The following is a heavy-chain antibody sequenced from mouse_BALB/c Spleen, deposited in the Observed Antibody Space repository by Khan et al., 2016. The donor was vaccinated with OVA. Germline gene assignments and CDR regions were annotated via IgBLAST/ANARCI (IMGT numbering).Heavy chain of an antibody. V-gene: IGHV5-15*02. J-gene: IGHJ4*01. CDR2: ISNLAYSI. CDR1: GFTFRDYG. CDR3: ARSWAMDY. Sequence: EVELVESGGGLVQPGGSRKLSCAASGFTFRDYGMAWVRQAPGKGPEWVAFISNLAYSIYYADTVTGRFTISRENAKNTLYLEMSSLRSEDTAMYYCARSWAMDYWGQGTPVTVSS.